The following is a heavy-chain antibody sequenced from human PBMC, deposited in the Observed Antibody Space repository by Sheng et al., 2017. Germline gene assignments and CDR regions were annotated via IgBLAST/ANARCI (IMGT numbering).Heavy chain of an antibody. D-gene: IGHD2-21*02. J-gene: IGHJ5*02. CDR1: GFTFSSYS. V-gene: IGHV3-21*01. CDR2: ISSSSSYI. Sequence: EVQLVESGGGLVKPCAASGFTFSSYSMNWVRQAPGKGLEWVSSISSSSSYIYYADSVKGRFTISRDNAKNSLYLQMNSLRAEDTAVYYCARERGHCGGDCYPNWFDPWGQGTLVTVSS. CDR3: ARERGHCGGDCYPNWFDP.